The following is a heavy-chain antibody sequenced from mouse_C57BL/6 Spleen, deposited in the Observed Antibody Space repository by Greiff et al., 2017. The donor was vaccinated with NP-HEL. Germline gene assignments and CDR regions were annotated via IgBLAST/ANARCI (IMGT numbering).Heavy chain of an antibody. Sequence: VKLQESGAELVKPGASVKISCKASGYEFSSYWMNWVKQRPGTGLEWIGQIYPGDGDTNYNGKFKGKATLTADKSSSTAYMQLSSLTSEDSAVYFCARSGGVAWFAYWGQGTLVTVSA. CDR1: GYEFSSYW. CDR2: IYPGDGDT. D-gene: IGHD1-1*01. J-gene: IGHJ3*01. CDR3: ARSGGVAWFAY. V-gene: IGHV1-80*01.